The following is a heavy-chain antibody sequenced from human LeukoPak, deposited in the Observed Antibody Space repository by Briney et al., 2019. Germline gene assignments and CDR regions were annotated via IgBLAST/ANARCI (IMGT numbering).Heavy chain of an antibody. CDR1: GGSFSGYY. CDR3: ARVWQQLVGYYYYYYMDV. J-gene: IGHJ6*03. Sequence: SETLSLTCAVYGGSFSGYYWSWIRQPPGKGLEWIGEINHSGSTNYNPSLKSRVTISVDTSKNQFSLKLSSVTAADTAAYYCARVWQQLVGYYYYYYMDVWGKGTTVTVSS. D-gene: IGHD6-13*01. V-gene: IGHV4-34*01. CDR2: INHSGST.